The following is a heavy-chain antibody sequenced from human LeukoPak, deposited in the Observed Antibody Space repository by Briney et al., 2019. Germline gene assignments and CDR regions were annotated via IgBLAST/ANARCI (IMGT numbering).Heavy chain of an antibody. D-gene: IGHD2-2*01. CDR2: ISGSGGST. CDR1: GFTFSSYA. J-gene: IGHJ4*02. V-gene: IGHV3-23*01. CDR3: AKDRYCSSTSCYGLLDY. Sequence: PGGSLRLSCAASGFTFSSYAMSWVRQAPGKGLEWVSAISGSGGSTYYADSVKGRFTISRDNSKNTLYLQMNSLRAEDTAVYYCAKDRYCSSTSCYGLLDYWGQGTLVTVSP.